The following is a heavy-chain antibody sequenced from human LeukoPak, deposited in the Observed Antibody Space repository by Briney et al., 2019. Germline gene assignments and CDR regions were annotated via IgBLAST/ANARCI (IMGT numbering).Heavy chain of an antibody. CDR2: IRSGSTYI. CDR3: ARDGIFDY. V-gene: IGHV3-21*01. J-gene: IGHJ4*02. Sequence: GGSLRLSCAASGFTFSTYSMHWVRQAPGKGLEWVSSIRSGSTYINYADSVKGRFTTSRDDAKNSLYLQMNSLRAEDTAVYYCARDGIFDYWGQGTLVTVSS. CDR1: GFTFSTYS.